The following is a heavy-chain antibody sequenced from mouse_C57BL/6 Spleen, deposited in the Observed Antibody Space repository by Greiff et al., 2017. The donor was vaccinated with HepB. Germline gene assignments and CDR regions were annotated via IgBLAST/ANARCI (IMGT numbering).Heavy chain of an antibody. CDR3: ARGLYGSSYDYFDY. V-gene: IGHV1-64*01. CDR2: IHPNSGST. D-gene: IGHD1-1*01. CDR1: GYTFTSYW. J-gene: IGHJ2*01. Sequence: QVQLQQSGAELVKPGASVKLSCKASGYTFTSYWMHWVKQRPGQGLEWIGMIHPNSGSTNYNEKFKSKATLTVDKSSSTAYMQLSSLTSEDSAVYYCARGLYGSSYDYFDYWGQGTTLTVSS.